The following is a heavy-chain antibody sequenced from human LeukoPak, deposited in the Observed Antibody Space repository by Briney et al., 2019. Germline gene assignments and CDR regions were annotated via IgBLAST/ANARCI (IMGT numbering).Heavy chain of an antibody. CDR3: ARVGYYDSSGYFDY. CDR1: GGSIRSYY. CDR2: IYYSGSA. J-gene: IGHJ4*02. D-gene: IGHD3-22*01. Sequence: PSETLSLTCTVSGGSIRSYYWNWIRQPPGKGLEWIGYIYYSGSANYNPSLKSRVTISVDMSKSQFSLNLSSMTAADTAVYFCARVGYYDSSGYFDYWGQGTLVTVSS. V-gene: IGHV4-59*01.